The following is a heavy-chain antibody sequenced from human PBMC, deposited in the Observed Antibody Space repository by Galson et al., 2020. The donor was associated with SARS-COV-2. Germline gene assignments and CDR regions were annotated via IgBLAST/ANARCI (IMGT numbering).Heavy chain of an antibody. Sequence: ASVKVSCKASGYTFTGYYMHWVRQAPGQGLEWMGWINPNSGGTNYAQKFQGRVTMTRDTSISTAYMELSRLRSDDTAVYYCARAPWFGDAFDIWGQGTMVTVSS. CDR3: ARAPWFGDAFDI. J-gene: IGHJ3*02. CDR1: GYTFTGYY. V-gene: IGHV1-2*02. D-gene: IGHD3-10*01. CDR2: INPNSGGT.